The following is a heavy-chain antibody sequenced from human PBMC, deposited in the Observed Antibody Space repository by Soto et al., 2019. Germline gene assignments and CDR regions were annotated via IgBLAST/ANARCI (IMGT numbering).Heavy chain of an antibody. J-gene: IGHJ4*02. V-gene: IGHV1-3*04. CDR3: ARVKAVKSDY. Sequence: ASVKVSCKASGYTFTEYPIHWVRQAPGQGLEWMGWIDTGSGKARFSQNFKGRVTLSRDTSAATAYMDLRNLRPEDTAVYFCARVKAVKSDYWGQGTLVTVSS. CDR1: GYTFTEYP. CDR2: IDTGSGKA. D-gene: IGHD4-17*01.